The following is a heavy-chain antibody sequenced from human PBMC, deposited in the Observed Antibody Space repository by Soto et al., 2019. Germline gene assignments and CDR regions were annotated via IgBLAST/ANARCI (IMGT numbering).Heavy chain of an antibody. CDR1: GGSISSSSYY. J-gene: IGHJ4*02. D-gene: IGHD4-17*01. V-gene: IGHV4-39*01. CDR2: IYYSGST. CDR3: AHAPFSYGDYFDY. Sequence: PSETLSLTCTVSGGSISSSSYYWGWIRQPPGKGLEWIGSIYYSGSTYYNPSLKSRVTISVDTSKNQFSLKLSSVTAADTAVYYYAHAPFSYGDYFDYWGQGTLVTVSS.